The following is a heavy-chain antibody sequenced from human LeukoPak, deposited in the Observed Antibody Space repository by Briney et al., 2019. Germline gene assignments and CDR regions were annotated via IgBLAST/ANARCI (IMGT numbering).Heavy chain of an antibody. D-gene: IGHD3-3*01. Sequence: ASETLSLTCTVSGGSISSYYWSWIRQPPGKGLEWIGYIYYSGSTNYNPSLKSRVTISVDTSKNQSSLKLSSVTGADTAVYYCARGSLEYYDFWSGYYTGISFDPWGQGTLVTVSS. CDR2: IYYSGST. J-gene: IGHJ5*02. CDR1: GGSISSYY. V-gene: IGHV4-59*01. CDR3: ARGSLEYYDFWSGYYTGISFDP.